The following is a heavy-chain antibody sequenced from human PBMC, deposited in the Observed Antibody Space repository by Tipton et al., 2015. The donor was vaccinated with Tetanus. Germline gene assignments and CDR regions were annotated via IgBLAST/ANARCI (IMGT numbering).Heavy chain of an antibody. D-gene: IGHD3-9*01. Sequence: TLSLTCTVSGGSISSSSYYWGWIRQPPGKGLEWIGSIYYSGSTNYNPSLKSRVTISVDTSKNQFSLKLSSVTAADTAVYYCARLPTYYDIWDYWGQGTLVTVSS. CDR3: ARLPTYYDIWDY. CDR1: GGSISSSSYY. CDR2: IYYSGST. V-gene: IGHV4-39*07. J-gene: IGHJ4*02.